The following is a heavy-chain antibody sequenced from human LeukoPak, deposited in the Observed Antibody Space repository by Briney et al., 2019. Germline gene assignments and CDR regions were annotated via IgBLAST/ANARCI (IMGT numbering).Heavy chain of an antibody. V-gene: IGHV1-2*06. J-gene: IGHJ4*02. Sequence: ASVKVSYKASGYTFTGYYMHWVRQAPGQGLEWMGRINPNSGGTNYAQKFQGRVTMTRDTSISTAYMELSRLRSDDTAVYYCARVRRYYDSSGYYYFDYWGQGTLVTVSS. CDR2: INPNSGGT. D-gene: IGHD3-22*01. CDR3: ARVRRYYDSSGYYYFDY. CDR1: GYTFTGYY.